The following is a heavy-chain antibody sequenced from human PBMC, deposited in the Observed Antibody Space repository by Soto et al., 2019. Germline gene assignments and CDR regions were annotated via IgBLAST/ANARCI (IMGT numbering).Heavy chain of an antibody. CDR3: ARGGYYDSRGYPYGIDV. CDR1: GFNFSDYV. V-gene: IGHV3-30-3*01. Sequence: GGSLRLSCTASGFNFSDYVVHWVRQAPGRGLEWMAFISFDGSNEYYADFVKGRFTISRDNSKNMIYLQLNSLRADDAAVYFCARGGYYDSRGYPYGIDVWGQGTTVTVSS. D-gene: IGHD3-22*01. J-gene: IGHJ6*02. CDR2: ISFDGSNE.